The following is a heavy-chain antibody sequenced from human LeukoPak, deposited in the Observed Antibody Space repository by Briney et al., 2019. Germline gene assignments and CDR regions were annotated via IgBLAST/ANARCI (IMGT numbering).Heavy chain of an antibody. CDR1: GFTFSSYA. CDR3: AKDRATEGYSSSWYDYCYYYGMDV. CDR2: ISGSGGNT. Sequence: GGSLRLSCAASGFTFSSYAMSWVRQAPGKGLEWVSAISGSGGNTYYADSVKGRFTISRDNSKNTLYLQMNSLRAEDTAVYYCAKDRATEGYSSSWYDYCYYYGMDVWGQGTTVTVSS. V-gene: IGHV3-23*01. J-gene: IGHJ6*02. D-gene: IGHD6-13*01.